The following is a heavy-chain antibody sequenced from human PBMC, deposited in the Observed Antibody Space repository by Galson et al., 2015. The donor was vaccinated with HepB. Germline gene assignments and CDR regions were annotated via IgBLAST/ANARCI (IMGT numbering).Heavy chain of an antibody. D-gene: IGHD3-22*01. Sequence: QSGAEVKKPGESLKISCKGSGYSFTSYWIGWVRQMPGKGLEWMGIIYPGDSDTRYSPSFQGQVTISADKSISTAYLQWSSLKASDPAMYYCARGGATYYYDSSGYYYFVYWGQGTLVTVSS. J-gene: IGHJ4*02. CDR2: IYPGDSDT. CDR1: GYSFTSYW. V-gene: IGHV5-51*03. CDR3: ARGGATYYYDSSGYYYFVY.